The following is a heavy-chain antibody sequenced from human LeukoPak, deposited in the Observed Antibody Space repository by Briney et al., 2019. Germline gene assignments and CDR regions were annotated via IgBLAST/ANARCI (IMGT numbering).Heavy chain of an antibody. V-gene: IGHV3-48*03. J-gene: IGHJ4*02. CDR2: ISSSGSTM. D-gene: IGHD3-10*01. CDR3: ARGFWVVRGVVFDY. CDR1: GFAFSSYE. Sequence: GGSLRLSCAASGFAFSSYEMNWVRQAPGKGLEWVSYISSSGSTMYYGDSVKGRFTISRDNAKNSLYLQMNSLRAEDTAVYYCARGFWVVRGVVFDYWGQGTLVTVSS.